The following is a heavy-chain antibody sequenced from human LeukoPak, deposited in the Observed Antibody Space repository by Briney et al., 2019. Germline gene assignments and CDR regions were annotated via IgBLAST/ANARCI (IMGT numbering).Heavy chain of an antibody. Sequence: KPSETLSLTCAVYGGSFSGYYWSWIRQPPGKGLEWIGEINHSGSTNYNPSLKSRVTISVDTSKNQFSLKLSSVTAADTAVYYCARGLRRVAVSGYWGQGTLVTVSS. CDR2: INHSGST. J-gene: IGHJ4*02. CDR1: GGSFSGYY. D-gene: IGHD6-19*01. CDR3: ARGLRRVAVSGY. V-gene: IGHV4-34*01.